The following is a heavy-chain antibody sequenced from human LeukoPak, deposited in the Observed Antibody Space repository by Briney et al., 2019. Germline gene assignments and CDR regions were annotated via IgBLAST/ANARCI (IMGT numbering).Heavy chain of an antibody. CDR1: GYTFSGYY. V-gene: IGHV1-69*13. CDR3: AREPSGDYYFDY. J-gene: IGHJ4*02. D-gene: IGHD4-17*01. Sequence: SVKVSCKASGYTFSGYYMHWVRQAPGQGLEWMGGIIPIFGTANYAQKFQGRVTITADESTSTAYMELSSLRSEDTAVYYCAREPSGDYYFDYWGQGTLVTVSS. CDR2: IIPIFGTA.